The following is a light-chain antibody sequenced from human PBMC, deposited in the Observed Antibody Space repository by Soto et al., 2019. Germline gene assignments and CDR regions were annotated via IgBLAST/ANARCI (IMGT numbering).Light chain of an antibody. CDR2: DTF. J-gene: IGKJ5*01. V-gene: IGKV1-39*01. Sequence: DIQMTQSPSSLSASVGDTITITSRASQSISNFLNWYQQKPGKAPKLRISDTFTLQSGVPSRFRGSGCGTDYAATISNLQPDGVATCCCEQSVRPPITCGQGTGLEIK. CDR1: QSISNF. CDR3: EQSVRPPIT.